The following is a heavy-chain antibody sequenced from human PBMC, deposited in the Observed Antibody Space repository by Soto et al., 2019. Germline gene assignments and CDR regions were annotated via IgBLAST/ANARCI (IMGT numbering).Heavy chain of an antibody. J-gene: IGHJ5*02. V-gene: IGHV1-2*02. Sequence: ASVKVSCKASGYSLSGFYLHWVRQAPGQGPEWMGWINPNSGGTKYVQKFQGRVTMTRDTSISTVYLELSRLRSDDTAVYYCARGWGIAAPGPNWFDPWGQGTLVTVSS. D-gene: IGHD6-13*01. CDR1: GYSLSGFY. CDR3: ARGWGIAAPGPNWFDP. CDR2: INPNSGGT.